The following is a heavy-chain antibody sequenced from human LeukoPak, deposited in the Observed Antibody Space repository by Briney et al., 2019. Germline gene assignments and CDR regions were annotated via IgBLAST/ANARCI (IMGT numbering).Heavy chain of an antibody. CDR1: GYTFTSYG. D-gene: IGHD6-13*01. CDR2: ISAYNGNT. V-gene: IGHV1-18*01. CDR3: ARDGFAAAGSELDY. Sequence: GASVKVSCKASGYTFTSYGISWVRQAPGQGLEWMGWISAYNGNTNYAQKVQGRVTMSTDTSTSTAYMELRSLRSDDTAVYYCARDGFAAAGSELDYWGQGTLVTVSS. J-gene: IGHJ4*02.